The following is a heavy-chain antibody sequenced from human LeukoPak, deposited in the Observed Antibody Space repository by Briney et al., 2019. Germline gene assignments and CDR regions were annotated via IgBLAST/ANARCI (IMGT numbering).Heavy chain of an antibody. D-gene: IGHD3-3*01. CDR2: IRLSGGST. V-gene: IGHV1-46*01. CDR1: GYTFTTYY. J-gene: IGHJ5*02. CDR3: ARSDFWSGPRPGHSWFDP. Sequence: ASVKVSCKASGYTFTTYYMHWVRQAPGQGLEWMGIIRLSGGSTSYAQKFQGRVTMTRDMSTSTVYMELRSLRSDDTAVYYCARSDFWSGPRPGHSWFDPWGQGTLVTVSS.